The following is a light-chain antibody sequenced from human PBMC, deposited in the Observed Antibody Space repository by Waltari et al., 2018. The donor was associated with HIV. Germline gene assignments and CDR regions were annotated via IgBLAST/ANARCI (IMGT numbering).Light chain of an antibody. V-gene: IGLV2-14*01. CDR3: TSYISGTSPV. Sequence: QSALTQPASVSGSPGQSITISCDLNDNKYVSWYQRHPGKAPKVIIYEVTNRPSGLPHRCPGSKSGNTATLTISGLQPEDAADYFCTSYISGTSPVFGRGTRVTVL. CDR2: EVT. J-gene: IGLJ2*01. CDR1: DLNDNKY.